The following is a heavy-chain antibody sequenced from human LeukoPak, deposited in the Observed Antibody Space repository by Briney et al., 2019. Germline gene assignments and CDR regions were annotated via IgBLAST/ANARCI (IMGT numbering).Heavy chain of an antibody. J-gene: IGHJ3*02. V-gene: IGHV4-59*01. CDR3: ARDRYCGGDCTPGAFDI. D-gene: IGHD2-21*02. Sequence: SETLSLTCTVSGGSISSYYWSWIRQPPGKGLEWSGYIYYSGSTNYNPSLKSRVTISVDTSKNQFSLKLSSVTAADTAVYYCARDRYCGGDCTPGAFDIWGQGTWSPSLQ. CDR2: IYYSGST. CDR1: GGSISSYY.